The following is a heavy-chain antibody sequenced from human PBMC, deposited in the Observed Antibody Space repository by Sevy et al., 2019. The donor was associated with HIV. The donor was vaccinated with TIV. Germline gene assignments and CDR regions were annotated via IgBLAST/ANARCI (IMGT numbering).Heavy chain of an antibody. D-gene: IGHD1-26*01. CDR2: FKSKAHVGTA. CDR1: GFTFGDYY. J-gene: IGHJ4*02. V-gene: IGHV3-49*04. Sequence: GSLRLSCATSGFTFGDYYMSWVRQAPGKGLEWISFFKSKAHVGTAESAASVKDRFTISRDDSKGIVYLQMNNLKTEDTAVYFCTRWSGSQSIFDYWGQGTLVTVSS. CDR3: TRWSGSQSIFDY.